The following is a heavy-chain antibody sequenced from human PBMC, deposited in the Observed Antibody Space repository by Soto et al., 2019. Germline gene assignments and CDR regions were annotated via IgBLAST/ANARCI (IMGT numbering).Heavy chain of an antibody. CDR2: ISGSGGST. CDR3: AKDPTGIAVAGTCGY. CDR1: GFTFSSYA. V-gene: IGHV3-23*01. Sequence: HPGGSLGLSCAASGFTFSSYAMSWVRQAPGKGLEWVSAISGSGGSTYYADSVKGRFTISRDNSKNTLYLQMNSLRAEDTAVYYCAKDPTGIAVAGTCGYWGQGTLVTVSS. D-gene: IGHD6-19*01. J-gene: IGHJ4*02.